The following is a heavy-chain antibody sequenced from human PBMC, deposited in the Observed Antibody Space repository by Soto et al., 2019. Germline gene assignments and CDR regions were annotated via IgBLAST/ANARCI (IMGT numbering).Heavy chain of an antibody. CDR3: ARSSRNQYQLLLGYYYYYGMDV. CDR2: IDPSDSYT. D-gene: IGHD2-2*01. V-gene: IGHV5-10-1*01. CDR1: GYSFTSYW. Sequence: PGGSLQISCKGSGYSFTSYWISWVRQMPGKGLEWMGRIDPSDSYTNYSPSFQGHVTISADKSISTAYLQWSSLKASDTAMYYCARSSRNQYQLLLGYYYYYGMDVWGQGTTVTVSS. J-gene: IGHJ6*02.